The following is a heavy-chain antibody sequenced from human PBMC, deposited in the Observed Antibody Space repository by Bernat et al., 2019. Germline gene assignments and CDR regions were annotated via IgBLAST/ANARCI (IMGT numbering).Heavy chain of an antibody. D-gene: IGHD2-2*01. CDR2: ISSSGRSI. V-gene: IGHV3-48*03. CDR3: ARDYRSSTSRTIDY. CDR1: GFTFSSYE. Sequence: EVQLVESGGGLVQPGGSLRLSCAASGFTFSSYEMNWVRQAPGKGLEWISCISSSGRSIYYADSVEGRFTISRDNAKNSLYLQMNSLRAEDTAVYYCARDYRSSTSRTIDYWGQGTLVTVSS. J-gene: IGHJ4*02.